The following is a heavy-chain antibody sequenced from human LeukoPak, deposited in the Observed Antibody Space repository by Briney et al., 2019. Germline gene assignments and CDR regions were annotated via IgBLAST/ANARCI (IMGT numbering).Heavy chain of an antibody. D-gene: IGHD3-22*01. CDR3: AKVIRPDTSGYRPAEYYNYMDV. CDR2: IRYDGGNK. Sequence: GGSLRLSCGASGFTFSSYGMHWVRQPPGKGLEWVAFIRYDGGNKNYADSVKGRFTISRDNSKNTLYVQMNSLRAEDTAVYYCAKVIRPDTSGYRPAEYYNYMDVWGKGTTVTISS. CDR1: GFTFSSYG. V-gene: IGHV3-30*02. J-gene: IGHJ6*03.